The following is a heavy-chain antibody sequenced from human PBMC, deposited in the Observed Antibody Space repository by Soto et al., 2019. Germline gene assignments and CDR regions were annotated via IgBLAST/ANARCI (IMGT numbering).Heavy chain of an antibody. J-gene: IGHJ4*02. CDR1: GFIFRSYG. CDR2: ISHDGTNA. CDR3: AKQGIEVAGTDYFDY. V-gene: IGHV3-30*18. Sequence: GGSLRLSCAAAGFIFRSYGVHWVRQAPGKGLEWVAVISHDGTNAYYADAVNGRFTISRDNAKNTVYLQMNSLRAEDTAVYYCAKQGIEVAGTDYFDYWGQGALVTVS. D-gene: IGHD6-19*01.